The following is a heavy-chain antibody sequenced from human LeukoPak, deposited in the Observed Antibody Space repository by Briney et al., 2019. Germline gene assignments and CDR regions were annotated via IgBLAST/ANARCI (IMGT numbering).Heavy chain of an antibody. V-gene: IGHV3-30*02. J-gene: IGHJ4*02. CDR2: IRYDGSNK. D-gene: IGHD3-10*01. CDR3: AKDLALWFGESYYFDY. Sequence: GGSLRLSCAASGFTFSSYGMHWVRQAPGKGLEWVAFIRYDGSNKYYADSVKGRFIISRDNSKNTLYLQMNSLRAEDTAVYYCAKDLALWFGESYYFDYWGQGTLVTVSS. CDR1: GFTFSSYG.